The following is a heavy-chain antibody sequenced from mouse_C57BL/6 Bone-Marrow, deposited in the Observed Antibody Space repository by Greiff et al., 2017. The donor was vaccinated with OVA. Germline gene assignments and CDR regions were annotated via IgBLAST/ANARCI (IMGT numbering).Heavy chain of an antibody. V-gene: IGHV1-15*01. Sequence: VQLVESGAELVRPGASVTLSCKASGYTFTDYEMHWVKQTPVHGLEWIGAIDPETGGTAYNQKFKGKAILTADKSSSTAYMELRSLTSEDSAVYYCTVGRGAWFAYWGQGTLVTVSA. D-gene: IGHD4-1*01. CDR1: GYTFTDYE. J-gene: IGHJ3*01. CDR3: TVGRGAWFAY. CDR2: IDPETGGT.